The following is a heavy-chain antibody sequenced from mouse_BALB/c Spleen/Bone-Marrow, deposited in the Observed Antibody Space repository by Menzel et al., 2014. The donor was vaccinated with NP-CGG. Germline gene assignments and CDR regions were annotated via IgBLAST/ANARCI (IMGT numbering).Heavy chain of an antibody. CDR3: ARSGDGPFAY. CDR1: GFNIKDNY. V-gene: IGHV14-3*02. J-gene: IGHJ3*01. Sequence: EXQXQQSGAELVKPGASVKLSCSASGFNIKDNYIHWVKPRPEQGLEWIGRIDPANGITKYGPKFQGKTAITTDTSSNTAYLQLSSLTSEDTAVYYCARSGDGPFAYWXQGTLVTXSA. CDR2: IDPANGIT. D-gene: IGHD2-3*01.